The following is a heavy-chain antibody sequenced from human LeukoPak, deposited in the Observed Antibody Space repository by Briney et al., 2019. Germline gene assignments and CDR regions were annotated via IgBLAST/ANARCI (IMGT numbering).Heavy chain of an antibody. J-gene: IGHJ6*02. Sequence: PGGSLRLSRAASGFIFDDYAMHWVRQAPGKGLEWVSGISWNSGSIGYADSVKGRFTISRDNAKNSLYLQMNSLRAEDTALYYCAKEGGATIFGVVISGYGMDVWGQGTTVTVSS. V-gene: IGHV3-9*01. D-gene: IGHD3-3*01. CDR1: GFIFDDYA. CDR3: AKEGGATIFGVVISGYGMDV. CDR2: ISWNSGSI.